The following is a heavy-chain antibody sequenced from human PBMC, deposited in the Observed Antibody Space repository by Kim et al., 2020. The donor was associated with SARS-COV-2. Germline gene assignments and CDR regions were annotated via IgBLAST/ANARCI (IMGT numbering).Heavy chain of an antibody. D-gene: IGHD3-3*01. CDR3: VREHDWAFDI. Sequence: GGSLRLSCATSGFTLSLYSMNWVRQAPGKGLEWVSHISDFSTTTKYADSVKGRFTISRDNTKNSLYLQMNGLRAEDTAVYYCVREHDWAFDIWGQGTMDT. CDR2: ISDFSTTT. V-gene: IGHV3-48*04. CDR1: GFTLSLYS. J-gene: IGHJ3*02.